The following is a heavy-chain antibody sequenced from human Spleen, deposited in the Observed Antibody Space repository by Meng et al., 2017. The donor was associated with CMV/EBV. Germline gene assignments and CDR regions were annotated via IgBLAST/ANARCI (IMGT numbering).Heavy chain of an antibody. CDR2: ISSSSSTI. J-gene: IGHJ3*02. CDR3: ARVGDYYDSQKYAFDI. CDR1: GFTFSSYS. V-gene: IGHV3-48*01. Sequence: GESLKISCAASGFTFSSYSMNWVRQAPGKGLEWVSYISSSSSTIYYADSVKGRFTISRDNSKNTLYLQMNSLRAEDTAVYYCARVGDYYDSQKYAFDIWGQGTMVTVSS. D-gene: IGHD3-22*01.